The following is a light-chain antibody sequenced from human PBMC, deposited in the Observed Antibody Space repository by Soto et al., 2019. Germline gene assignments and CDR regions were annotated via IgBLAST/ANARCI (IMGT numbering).Light chain of an antibody. CDR3: QTWDRGSYV. CDR2: LNSDGSH. CDR1: SGHSSYA. V-gene: IGLV4-69*02. Sequence: QSVLTQSPSASASLGDSVKITCTLSSGHSSYAIAWHQQQPEKGPRYLMKLNSDGSHTKGDEIPDRFSGSSSGAERYLTISSLQSEDEADYYCQTWDRGSYVFGTGTKLTVL. J-gene: IGLJ1*01.